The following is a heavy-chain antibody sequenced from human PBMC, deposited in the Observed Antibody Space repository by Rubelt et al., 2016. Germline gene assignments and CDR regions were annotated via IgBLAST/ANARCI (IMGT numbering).Heavy chain of an antibody. D-gene: IGHD4-11*01. CDR1: GFTFSSHW. CDR3: AMLMTGVTIFDH. J-gene: IGHJ4*02. CDR2: IKEDGSAK. Sequence: EVQLLESGGGLVQPGGSLRLSCAASGFTFSSHWMSWVRQAPGKGLEWVASIKEDGSAKQYVDSVKGRFIISRDNAKNSLYLEMDSLCAEDTAVYCCAMLMTGVTIFDHWGQGTLVTVSS. V-gene: IGHV3-7*03.